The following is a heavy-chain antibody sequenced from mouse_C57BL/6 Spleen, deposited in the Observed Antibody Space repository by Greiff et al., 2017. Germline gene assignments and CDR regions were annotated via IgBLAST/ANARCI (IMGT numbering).Heavy chain of an antibody. V-gene: IGHV1-69*01. Sequence: QVQLKQPGAELVMPGASVKLSCKASGYTFTSYWMHWVKQRPGQGLEWIGEIDPSDSYTNYNQKFKGKSTLTVDKSSSTAYMQLSSLTSEDSAVYYCARRGLGGLAYWGQGTLVTVSA. D-gene: IGHD3-1*01. CDR3: ARRGLGGLAY. CDR1: GYTFTSYW. J-gene: IGHJ3*01. CDR2: IDPSDSYT.